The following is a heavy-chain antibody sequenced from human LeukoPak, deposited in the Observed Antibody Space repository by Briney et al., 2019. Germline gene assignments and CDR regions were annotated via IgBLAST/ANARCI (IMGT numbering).Heavy chain of an antibody. D-gene: IGHD3-22*01. CDR3: ARATYYYDSSGYYLGY. Sequence: PGGSLRLSCVASGFTFSNYAMHWVRQAPGKGLEWVAVILYDGSNEFYADSVKGRFTISRDNSKNTLYLQMNSLRAEDTAVYYCARATYYYDSSGYYLGYWGQGTLVTVSS. J-gene: IGHJ4*02. CDR1: GFTFSNYA. V-gene: IGHV3-30*14. CDR2: ILYDGSNE.